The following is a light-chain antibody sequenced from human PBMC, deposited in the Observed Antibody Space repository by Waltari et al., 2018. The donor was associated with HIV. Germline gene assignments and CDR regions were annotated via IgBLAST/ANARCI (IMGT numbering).Light chain of an antibody. V-gene: IGLV1-40*01. J-gene: IGLJ1*01. Sequence: SVLTQPPSVSGAPGQRVTISCTGTISNIGAGYDVHWYQQLPGTAPKPLIYGTTNRPSGVPDRFSGAKSGTSASLAITGLQAEDEADYYCQSYDGSLGGYVFGTGTAVTVL. CDR3: QSYDGSLGGYV. CDR1: ISNIGAGYD. CDR2: GTT.